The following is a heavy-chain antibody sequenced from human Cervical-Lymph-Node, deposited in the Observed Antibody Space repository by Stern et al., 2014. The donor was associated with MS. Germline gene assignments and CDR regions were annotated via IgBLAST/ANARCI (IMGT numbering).Heavy chain of an antibody. J-gene: IGHJ4*02. CDR1: GDSINSGSFY. CDR2: IWPSGSA. Sequence: QLQLQESGPGLVKPSQTLSLTCTVSGDSINSGSFYWSWIRQPAGKGLEWIGRIWPSGSAFYFPSLKSRAAISIDTSNKLFSLKLPSVTAADTAIYFCASGYRFFDYWGQGILVTVSS. CDR3: ASGYRFFDY. D-gene: IGHD5-18*01. V-gene: IGHV4-61*02.